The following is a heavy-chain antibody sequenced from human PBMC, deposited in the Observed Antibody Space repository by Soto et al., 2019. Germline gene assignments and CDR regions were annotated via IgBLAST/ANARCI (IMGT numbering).Heavy chain of an antibody. J-gene: IGHJ4*02. CDR1: GFSFSSFA. V-gene: IGHV3-23*01. D-gene: IGHD3-3*01. CDR2: VSGRGGDT. CDR3: AKDPNYDFWSGFSAVYFDS. Sequence: EVHLLQSGGGLVQPGGSLRLSCAASGFSFSSFALRWVRQSPGKGLEWVAAVSGRGGDTYYANSVKGRFTISRDNSQNTLCLQMNSLRAEDSAIYDCAKDPNYDFWSGFSAVYFDSWGQGTLVTVSS.